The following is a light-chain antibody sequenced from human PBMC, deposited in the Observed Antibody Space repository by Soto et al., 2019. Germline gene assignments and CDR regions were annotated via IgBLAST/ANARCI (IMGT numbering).Light chain of an antibody. J-gene: IGLJ1*01. CDR3: SSYRSSSTLNFV. V-gene: IGLV2-14*01. CDR1: SSDVGGYNY. Sequence: QSVLTQPASVSGSPGQSITISCTGTSSDVGGYNYVSWYQQHPGKAPKLMIYDVTNRPSGVSNRFSGSKSVNTASLTISGLQPEDEADYYCSSYRSSSTLNFVFGTGTKVTVL. CDR2: DVT.